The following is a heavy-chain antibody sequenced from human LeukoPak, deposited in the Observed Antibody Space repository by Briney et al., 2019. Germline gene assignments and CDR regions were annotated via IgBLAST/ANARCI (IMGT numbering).Heavy chain of an antibody. CDR3: AKESSGWPFDY. Sequence: PGGSLRLSCAASGFTFSSYGMHWVRQAPGKGLEWVAVIWYDGSNKYYADSVKGRFTISRDNSKNTLYLQMNSLRAEDTAVYYCAKESSGWPFDYWGQGTLVTVSS. V-gene: IGHV3-30*02. CDR1: GFTFSSYG. J-gene: IGHJ4*02. D-gene: IGHD6-19*01. CDR2: IWYDGSNK.